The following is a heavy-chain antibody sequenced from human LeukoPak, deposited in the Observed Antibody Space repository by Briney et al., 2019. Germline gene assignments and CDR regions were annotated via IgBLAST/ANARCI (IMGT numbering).Heavy chain of an antibody. D-gene: IGHD2-2*01. CDR2: ISGSAGST. V-gene: IGHV3-23*01. CDR1: GFTFNNYF. CDR3: ARYCSGASCYLGLDY. Sequence: PGRSLRLSCAASGFTFNNYFMTWVRQAPGKGLEWVSTISGSAGSTYYADFVKGLFTISRDNSRNTLYLQMNSLRADDTAVYYCARYCSGASCYLGLDYWGQGTLVTVSS. J-gene: IGHJ4*02.